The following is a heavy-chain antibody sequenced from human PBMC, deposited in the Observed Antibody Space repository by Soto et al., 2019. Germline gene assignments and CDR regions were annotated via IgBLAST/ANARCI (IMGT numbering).Heavy chain of an antibody. Sequence: PGGSLRLSCAASGFTFTNFAMSWVRQAPGKGLEWVSAIGGGDHATYYADSVRGRFTISRDNSKNTLFLQMSSLRVEDTALYYCVKDTKSRLVGANQYHFDQWGQGTLVTVSS. J-gene: IGHJ4*02. CDR3: VKDTKSRLVGANQYHFDQ. CDR1: GFTFTNFA. D-gene: IGHD2-2*01. V-gene: IGHV3-23*01. CDR2: IGGGDHAT.